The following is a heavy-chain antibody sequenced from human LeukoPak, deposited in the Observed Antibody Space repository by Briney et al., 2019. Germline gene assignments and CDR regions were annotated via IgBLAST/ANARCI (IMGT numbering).Heavy chain of an antibody. V-gene: IGHV4-59*08. CDR2: IYYSGST. CDR1: GGSINSYY. CDR3: ARHDVGWYFDS. J-gene: IGHJ4*02. Sequence: SETLSLTCTVSGGSINSYYWSWIRQPPGKGLEWIGEIYYSGSTDYNPSLKSRLTISVDTSKNQFSLKLSSVTAADTAVYYCARHDVGWYFDSWGQGTLVTVSS.